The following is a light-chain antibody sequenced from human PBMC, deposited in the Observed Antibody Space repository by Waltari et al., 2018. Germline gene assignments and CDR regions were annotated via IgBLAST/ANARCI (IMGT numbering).Light chain of an antibody. V-gene: IGKV1-5*03. J-gene: IGKJ4*01. CDR2: KAS. CDR3: QQYNNWPLT. Sequence: DIQMTQSPSTLSASVGDRVTITCRASQTISNWLAWCQQKPGKAPKLLIYKASGLESGVPSRFSGSGSGTDFTLTISSLQPEDVAVYYCQQYNNWPLTFGGGTKVEIK. CDR1: QTISNW.